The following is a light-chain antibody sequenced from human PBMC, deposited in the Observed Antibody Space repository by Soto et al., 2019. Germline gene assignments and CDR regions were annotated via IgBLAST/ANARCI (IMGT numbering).Light chain of an antibody. J-gene: IGLJ2*01. Sequence: QSVLTQPPSASGTPGQRVTISCYGSSSNIGSNYVYWYQQLPGTAPKLLIYNNNQWPSGVPDRISGSKSGTSASLAISGLRSEDEADYYCAAWDDSLSGVVFGGGTKLTVL. CDR3: AAWDDSLSGVV. CDR1: SSNIGSNY. V-gene: IGLV1-47*01. CDR2: NNN.